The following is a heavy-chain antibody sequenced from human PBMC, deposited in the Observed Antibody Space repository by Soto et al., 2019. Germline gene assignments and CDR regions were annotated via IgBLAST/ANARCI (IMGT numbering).Heavy chain of an antibody. CDR3: VSWAGSSY. CDR1: GFTVNTSG. Sequence: EVQLVESGGGLVQPGGSLRLSCAASGFTVNTSGMSWVRRAPGKGLEWVAHMNQHGSEKYYVDSVKGRFTISGDDAKKSLYLQMNSLGAEDTAVYYCVSWAGSSYWGQGTLVTVSS. J-gene: IGHJ4*02. V-gene: IGHV3-7*05. CDR2: MNQHGSEK. D-gene: IGHD3-10*01.